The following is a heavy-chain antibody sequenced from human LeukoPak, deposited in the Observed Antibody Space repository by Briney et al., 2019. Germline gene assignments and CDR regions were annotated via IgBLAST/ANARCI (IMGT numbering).Heavy chain of an antibody. V-gene: IGHV4-59*13. CDR2: IYYSGST. D-gene: IGHD2-2*01. CDR1: GGSISS. J-gene: IGHJ4*02. CDR3: AREYCSSTSCYFDY. Sequence: SETLSLTCTVSGGSISSIRQSPGKGLEWIGYIYYSGSTDHNPSLKSRVTISAATSKNQFSLKLSAVTAADTAVYYCAREYCSSTSCYFDYWAREPWSPSPQ.